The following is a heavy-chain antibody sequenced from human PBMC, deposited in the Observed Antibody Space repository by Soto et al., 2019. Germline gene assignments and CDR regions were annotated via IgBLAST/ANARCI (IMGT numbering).Heavy chain of an antibody. CDR1: GFTFSNAW. V-gene: IGHV3-15*07. CDR3: TTSKKYYYDSSGYYWFFDY. D-gene: IGHD3-22*01. J-gene: IGHJ4*02. Sequence: EVQLVESGGGLVKPGGSLRLSCAASGFTFSNAWMNWVRQAPGKGLEWVGRFKSKSDGGTTDYAAPVKGRFSISRDDSKNTLYLQMDSLKTEDTAVYYCTTSKKYYYDSSGYYWFFDYWGQGTLVTVSS. CDR2: FKSKSDGGTT.